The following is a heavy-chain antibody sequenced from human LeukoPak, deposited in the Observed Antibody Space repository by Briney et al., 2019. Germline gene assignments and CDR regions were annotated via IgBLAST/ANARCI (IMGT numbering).Heavy chain of an antibody. D-gene: IGHD1-14*01. CDR2: ISSSSIYI. Sequence: GGSLRLSCEVSGFTSSPYTINGVRQAPGKGLEWVSSISSSSIYIYYADSVKGRFTISRDNAKNSLYLQMNSLRAEDTAVYYCARVGPWVNPDYSYYYMHVWGKGSTVTVSS. CDR1: GFTSSPYT. CDR3: ARVGPWVNPDYSYYYMHV. J-gene: IGHJ6*03. V-gene: IGHV3-21*01.